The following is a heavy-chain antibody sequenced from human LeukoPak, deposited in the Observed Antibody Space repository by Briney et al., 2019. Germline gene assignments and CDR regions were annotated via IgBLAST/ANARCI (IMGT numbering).Heavy chain of an antibody. CDR3: AREREYCSGGSCRRWFDP. CDR2: IYYSGGT. J-gene: IGHJ5*02. V-gene: IGHV4-59*01. CDR1: GGSISSYY. D-gene: IGHD2-15*01. Sequence: SETLSLTCTVSGGSISSYYWNWIRQPPGPGLEWIGYIYYSGGTNFNPSLKSRVTISVDTSKNHFSLRLSSVTAADTAVYYCAREREYCSGGSCRRWFDPWGQGTLVTVSS.